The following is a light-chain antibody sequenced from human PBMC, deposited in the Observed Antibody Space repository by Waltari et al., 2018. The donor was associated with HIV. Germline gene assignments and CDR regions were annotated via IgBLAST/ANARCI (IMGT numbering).Light chain of an antibody. Sequence: EIVLTQSPATLSLSPGERATLSCRASQSVSSYLAWYQQKPGQAPRLLIDDASNRATGIPARFSGSGSGTDFTLTISGLEPEDFAGYYCQQRSNWRPYTFGQGTKLESK. CDR2: DAS. CDR3: QQRSNWRPYT. V-gene: IGKV3-11*01. J-gene: IGKJ2*01. CDR1: QSVSSY.